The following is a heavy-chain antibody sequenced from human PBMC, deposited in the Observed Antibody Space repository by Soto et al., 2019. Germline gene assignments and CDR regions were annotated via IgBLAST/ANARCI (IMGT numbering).Heavy chain of an antibody. V-gene: IGHV1-46*01. J-gene: IGHJ4*02. Sequence: ASVKVSCKASGYIFINYYIHWVRQAPGQGLEWIGIINPNGGSTNYAQKFRGRVTMARDTSTSTVYMDLSSLRSDDTAVYYCARNSSGWYGLDYWGQGTLVTVSS. CDR3: ARNSSGWYGLDY. CDR1: GYIFINYY. D-gene: IGHD6-19*01. CDR2: INPNGGST.